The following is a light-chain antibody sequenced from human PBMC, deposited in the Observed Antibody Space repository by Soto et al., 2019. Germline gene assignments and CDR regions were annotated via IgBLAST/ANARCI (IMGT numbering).Light chain of an antibody. CDR3: QQYGSSPWT. J-gene: IGKJ1*01. CDR2: GAS. CDR1: QNIRSNY. V-gene: IGKV3-20*01. Sequence: EIVMTQSPATLSVSPGERATLSCRASQNIRSNYLAWYRQTPGQAPRLLIYGASNRATGIADRFSGSGSGTDFTLIISRLEPEDFALYYCQQYGSSPWTFGQGTKVEIK.